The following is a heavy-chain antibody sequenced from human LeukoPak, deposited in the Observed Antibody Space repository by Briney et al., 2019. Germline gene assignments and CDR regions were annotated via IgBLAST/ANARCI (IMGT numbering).Heavy chain of an antibody. CDR2: ISSSGSTI. CDR1: GFTFSDYD. Sequence: GGSLRLSCAASGFTFSDYDMSWIRQAPGKGLEWVSYISSSGSTIYYADSVKGRFTISRDNAKNSLYLQMNSLRAEDTAIYYCARGLPATLLDYWGQGTLVTVSS. D-gene: IGHD2-2*01. V-gene: IGHV3-11*01. CDR3: ARGLPATLLDY. J-gene: IGHJ4*02.